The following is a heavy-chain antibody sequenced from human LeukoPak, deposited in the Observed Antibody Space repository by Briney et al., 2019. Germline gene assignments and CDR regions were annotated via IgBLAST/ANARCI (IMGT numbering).Heavy chain of an antibody. V-gene: IGHV1-69*04. CDR3: AREYIAAAGMFYYYYGMDV. CDR1: GGTFSSYA. J-gene: IGHJ6*02. D-gene: IGHD6-13*01. Sequence: ASVKVSCKASGGTFSSYAISWVRQAPGQGLEWMGRIIPILGIANYTQKFQGRVTITADKSTSAAYMELSSLRSEDTAVYYCAREYIAAAGMFYYYYGMDVWGQGTTVTVSS. CDR2: IIPILGIA.